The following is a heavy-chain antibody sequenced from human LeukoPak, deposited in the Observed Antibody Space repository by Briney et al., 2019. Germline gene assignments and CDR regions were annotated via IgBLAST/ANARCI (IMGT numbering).Heavy chain of an antibody. CDR2: MNPNSGNT. V-gene: IGHV1-8*01. Sequence: GASVTVSCTASVYTFTSYDINWVRQATGQGLEWMGWMNPNSGNTGYAQKFQGRVTMTRNTSISTAYMELSSLRSEDTAVYYCARGRLTAAALDYWGQGTLVTVSS. D-gene: IGHD2-2*01. CDR1: VYTFTSYD. J-gene: IGHJ4*02. CDR3: ARGRLTAAALDY.